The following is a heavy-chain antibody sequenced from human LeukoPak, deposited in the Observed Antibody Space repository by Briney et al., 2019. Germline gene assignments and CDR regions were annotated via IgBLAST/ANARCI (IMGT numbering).Heavy chain of an antibody. CDR2: ISISYSRT. D-gene: IGHD6-19*01. V-gene: IGHV3-23*01. J-gene: IGHJ4*02. CDR1: GFTFSSYG. Sequence: PGGSLRLSCAASGFTFSSYGMKWVRRAPGKGLEWVSGISISYSRTYYADSVKGRFTISRGNSRNTLYLQMNSLRAEDTAIYYCAKVSGQVEDWGQGTLVTVTS. CDR3: AKVSGQVED.